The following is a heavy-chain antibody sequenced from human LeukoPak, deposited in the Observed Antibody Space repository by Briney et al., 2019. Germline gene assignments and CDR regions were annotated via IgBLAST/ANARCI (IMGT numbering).Heavy chain of an antibody. CDR2: IYYSGST. Sequence: PSETLSLTCTVSGGSISSSSYYWGWIRQPPGKGLEWIGSIYYSGSTYYNPSLKSRVTISVDTSKNQFSLKLSSVTAADTAVYYCARVLAYYDSSGFDAFDIWGQGTMVTVSS. CDR1: GGSISSSSYY. CDR3: ARVLAYYDSSGFDAFDI. V-gene: IGHV4-39*07. J-gene: IGHJ3*02. D-gene: IGHD3-22*01.